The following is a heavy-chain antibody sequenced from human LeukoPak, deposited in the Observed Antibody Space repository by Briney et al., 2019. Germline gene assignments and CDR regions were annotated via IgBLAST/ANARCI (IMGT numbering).Heavy chain of an antibody. CDR3: ARDVPIVGAATLDY. CDR2: ISSSSSTI. CDR1: GFHFRCYI. D-gene: IGHD1-26*01. Sequence: GGSLRLSCAASGFHFRCYIMNLVRQAPGKGLEWVSYISSSSSTIYYADSVKGRFNISRDNAKNSLYLQMNSLRAEDTAVYYCARDVPIVGAATLDYWGQGTLVTVSS. J-gene: IGHJ4*02. V-gene: IGHV3-48*01.